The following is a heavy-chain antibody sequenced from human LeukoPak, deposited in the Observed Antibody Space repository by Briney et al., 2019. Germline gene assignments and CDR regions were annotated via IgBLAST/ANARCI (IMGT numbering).Heavy chain of an antibody. Sequence: GGSLSLSYAASGFNFNSYAMRGVRPAPGRGLEWVSGISGSGGRTYYPAFVKRRFTISRDNSKNTLSLQMNSLRAEDTAVYSCAKASGVVVTARFYYWGQGKLVTVSS. J-gene: IGHJ4*02. CDR3: AKASGVVVTARFYY. D-gene: IGHD2-15*01. CDR2: ISGSGGRT. CDR1: GFNFNSYA. V-gene: IGHV3-23*01.